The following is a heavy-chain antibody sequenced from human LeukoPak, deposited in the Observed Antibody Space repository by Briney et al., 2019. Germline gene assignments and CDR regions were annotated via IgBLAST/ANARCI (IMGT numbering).Heavy chain of an antibody. CDR2: ISWNSGSI. Sequence: PGGSLRLSCAASGFTFDDYAMHWVRQAPGKGLEWVSGISWNSGSIGYADSVKGRFTISRDNAKNSLYLQMNSLRAEDTALYYCARGYSSSWYGDAFDIWDQGTMVTVSS. D-gene: IGHD6-13*01. CDR1: GFTFDDYA. J-gene: IGHJ3*02. V-gene: IGHV3-9*01. CDR3: ARGYSSSWYGDAFDI.